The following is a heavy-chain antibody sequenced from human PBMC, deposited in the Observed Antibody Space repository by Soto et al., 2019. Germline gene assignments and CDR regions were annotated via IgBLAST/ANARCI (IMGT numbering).Heavy chain of an antibody. CDR1: GYTFISYG. V-gene: IGHV1-18*01. D-gene: IGHD6-13*01. CDR3: ARVGFSTNWLGLLATGALGLEIDS. J-gene: IGHJ4*02. CDR2: IGPYNGKT. Sequence: QVQLVQSGAEVKKTGASVEVSCKATGYTFISYGISWVRQAPGKGLEWMGWIGPYNGKTYNAQKFQGRISMTTDTSTTTVYMELRSLRSDDTAVYYCARVGFSTNWLGLLATGALGLEIDSWGQGTLVTVSS.